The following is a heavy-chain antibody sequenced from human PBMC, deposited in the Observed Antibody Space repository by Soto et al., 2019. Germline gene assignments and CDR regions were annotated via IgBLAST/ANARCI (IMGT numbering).Heavy chain of an antibody. Sequence: GGSLRLSCAASGFTFDSCVMNWVRQAPGEGLEWLSLISGSGRYPDYADSVKSRFTISRDNSNNTLYLQMNSLRVEDTAVYYCAKDPPSERMQPDYGMDVWGQGTTVTVSS. CDR1: GFTFDSCV. D-gene: IGHD6-13*01. J-gene: IGHJ6*02. CDR2: ISGSGRYP. V-gene: IGHV3-23*01. CDR3: AKDPPSERMQPDYGMDV.